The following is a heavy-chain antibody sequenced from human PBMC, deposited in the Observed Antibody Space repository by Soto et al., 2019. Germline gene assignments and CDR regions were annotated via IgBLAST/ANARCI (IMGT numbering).Heavy chain of an antibody. CDR3: AKGRPPRRYVTIFGVDRGDGMDV. D-gene: IGHD3-3*01. Sequence: EVQLLESGGGLVQPGGSLRLSCAASGFTFSSYAMSWVRQAPGKGLEWVSAISGSGGSTYYADSVKGRFTISRDNFKNTLYLQMNSMRAEDTAVYYWAKGRPPRRYVTIFGVDRGDGMDVWGQGTTVTVSS. CDR2: ISGSGGST. V-gene: IGHV3-23*01. J-gene: IGHJ6*02. CDR1: GFTFSSYA.